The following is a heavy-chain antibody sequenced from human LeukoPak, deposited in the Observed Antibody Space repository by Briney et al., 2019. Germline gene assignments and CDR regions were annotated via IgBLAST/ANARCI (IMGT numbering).Heavy chain of an antibody. V-gene: IGHV3-23*01. CDR3: AKDSDSSSWYWDAFDI. CDR1: GFTFSSYA. D-gene: IGHD6-13*01. Sequence: GGSLRLSCAASGFTFSSYAMSWVRQAPGKGLEWVSAISGSGGSTYYADSVKGRFTISRDNSKNTLYLQMNSLRAEDTALYYCAKDSDSSSWYWDAFDIWGQGTMVTVSS. J-gene: IGHJ3*02. CDR2: ISGSGGST.